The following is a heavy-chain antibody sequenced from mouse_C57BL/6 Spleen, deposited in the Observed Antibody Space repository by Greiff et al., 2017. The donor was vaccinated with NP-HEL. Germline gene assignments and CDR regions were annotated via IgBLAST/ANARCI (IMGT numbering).Heavy chain of an antibody. CDR1: GFTFSDFY. Sequence: EVMLVESGGGLVQSGRSLRLSCATSGFTFSDFYMEWVRQAPGKGLEWIAASRNKANDYTTEYSASVKGRFIVSRDTSQSILYLQMNALRAEDTAIYYCAREFYYGYDDGGMDYWGQGTSVTVSS. CDR2: SRNKANDYTT. V-gene: IGHV7-1*01. D-gene: IGHD2-2*01. J-gene: IGHJ4*01. CDR3: AREFYYGYDDGGMDY.